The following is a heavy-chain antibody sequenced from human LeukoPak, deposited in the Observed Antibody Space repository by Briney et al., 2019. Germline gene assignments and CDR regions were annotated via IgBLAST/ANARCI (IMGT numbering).Heavy chain of an antibody. V-gene: IGHV1-18*01. CDR2: ISGYNGAT. J-gene: IGHJ4*02. CDR3: ARYTWNSSGCSNFDY. CDR1: DYTFTTYG. Sequence: ASVKVSCKTSDYTFTTYGITWVRQAPGQGLEWMGWISGYNGATNYAQKLKGRVTMTTDTSANTAYMDLRSLRSDDTAVYYCARYTWNSSGCSNFDYWGQGTLVTVSS. D-gene: IGHD3-22*01.